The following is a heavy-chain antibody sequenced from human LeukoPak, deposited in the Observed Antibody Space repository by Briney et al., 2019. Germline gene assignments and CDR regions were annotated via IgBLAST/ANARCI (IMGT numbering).Heavy chain of an antibody. CDR3: ARSRYDFWSGYYSAGYNWFDP. CDR1: GYSFTSYW. Sequence: GESLKISCTGSGYSFTSYWIGWARQMPGKGLEWMGIIYPGDSDTRYSPSFQGQVTISADKSISTAYLQWSSLKASDTAMYYCARSRYDFWSGYYSAGYNWFDPWGQGTLVTVSS. CDR2: IYPGDSDT. D-gene: IGHD3-3*01. J-gene: IGHJ5*02. V-gene: IGHV5-51*01.